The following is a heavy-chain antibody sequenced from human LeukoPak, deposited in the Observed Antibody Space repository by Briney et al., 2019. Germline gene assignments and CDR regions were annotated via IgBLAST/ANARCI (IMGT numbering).Heavy chain of an antibody. J-gene: IGHJ4*02. CDR1: GYTFTGYY. V-gene: IGHV1-2*02. Sequence: GASVKVSCKASGYTFTGYYMHWVRQAPGQGLEWMGWINPNSGGTNYAQKFKGRVTMTRDTSISTIYMELRGLRSDDTAMYFCARLRLGVGNDYWGQGTLVIVSS. D-gene: IGHD2-2*01. CDR3: ARLRLGVGNDY. CDR2: INPNSGGT.